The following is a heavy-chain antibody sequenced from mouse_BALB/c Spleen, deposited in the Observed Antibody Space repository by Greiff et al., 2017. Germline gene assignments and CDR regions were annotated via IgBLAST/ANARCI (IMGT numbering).Heavy chain of an antibody. Sequence: EVMLVESGGGLVKPGGSLKLSCAASGFTFSSYALSWVRQTPEKRLEWVASISSGGSTYYPDSVKGRFTISRDNARNILYLQMSSLRSEDTAMYYCARGIYYYGSRGDYAMDYWGQGTSVTVSS. V-gene: IGHV5-6-5*01. CDR3: ARGIYYYGSRGDYAMDY. D-gene: IGHD1-1*01. CDR2: ISSGGST. J-gene: IGHJ4*01. CDR1: GFTFSSYA.